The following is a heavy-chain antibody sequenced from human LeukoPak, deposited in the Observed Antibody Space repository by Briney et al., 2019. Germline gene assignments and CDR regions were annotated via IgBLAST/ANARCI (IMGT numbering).Heavy chain of an antibody. CDR2: INPNGGST. CDR3: ARALEGTLKASGGWNGDGDY. J-gene: IGHJ4*02. D-gene: IGHD6-19*01. V-gene: IGHV1-46*01. Sequence: ASVKVSCKASGYSLITHYMQWVRQAPGQGLEWMGIINPNGGSTSYAQKFKDRMTVTRDTSTSTVYMELSSLRSEDTAVYYCARALEGTLKASGGWNGDGDYWGQGTLVTVSS. CDR1: GYSLITHY.